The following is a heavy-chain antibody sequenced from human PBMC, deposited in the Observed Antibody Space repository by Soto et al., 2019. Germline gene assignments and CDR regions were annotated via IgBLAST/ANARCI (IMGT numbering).Heavy chain of an antibody. CDR2: ISAYNGNT. D-gene: IGHD6-6*01. CDR1: GYTFTSYG. CDR3: ARDWTYSSSSEVGDY. V-gene: IGHV1-18*01. Sequence: ASVKVSCKASGYTFTSYGISWVRQAPGQGLEWMGWISAYNGNTNYAQKLQGRVTMTTDTSTSTVYMELSSLRSEDTAVYYCARDWTYSSSSEVGDYWGQGTLVTVSS. J-gene: IGHJ4*02.